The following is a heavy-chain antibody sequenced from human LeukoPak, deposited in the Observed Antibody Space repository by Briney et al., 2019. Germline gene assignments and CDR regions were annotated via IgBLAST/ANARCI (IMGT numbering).Heavy chain of an antibody. CDR1: GGSINSALY. D-gene: IGHD3-3*01. J-gene: IGHJ5*02. V-gene: IGHV4-39*01. CDR3: ARHTIFCSFINCSPFDP. Sequence: SETLSLTCTVSGGSINSALYWAWIRQTPEQQLEWIGSVSHDGITKYGPSLGGRVSLSADTSKNALFMEVNSVTAADSAIYYCARHTIFCSFINCSPFDPWGQGTLVTVSS. CDR2: VSHDGIT.